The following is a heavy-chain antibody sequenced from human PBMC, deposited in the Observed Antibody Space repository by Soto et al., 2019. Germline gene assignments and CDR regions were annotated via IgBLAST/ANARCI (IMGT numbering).Heavy chain of an antibody. J-gene: IGHJ5*02. CDR1: GLSITDSEMG. D-gene: IGHD6-19*01. CDR3: ARRHLAVAVSPWFDP. V-gene: IGHV2-26*01. Sequence: QGTLKESGPVLVKPTETLTLRCTVSGLSITDSEMGVSWIRQPQGQPLEWVAHIDSSGEKSYRTFLKSRLGISKDTSKSQIVLTMTTMDPADTATYYCARRHLAVAVSPWFDPWGQGIPVTVSS. CDR2: IDSSGEK.